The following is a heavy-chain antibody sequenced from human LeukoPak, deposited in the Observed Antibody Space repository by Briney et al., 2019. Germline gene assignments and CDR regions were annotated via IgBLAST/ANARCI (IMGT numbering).Heavy chain of an antibody. CDR1: GFTFSSSA. D-gene: IGHD2-21*01. Sequence: GGSLRLSCAASGFTFSSSAMSWVRQAPGKGLEWVAVISYDAGTKYYADSVKGRFTISRDNSKNTLYLQMNSLRPENTAMYYCARDPLRGIPDYFDYWGQGTLVTVSS. CDR3: ARDPLRGIPDYFDY. J-gene: IGHJ4*02. CDR2: ISYDAGTK. V-gene: IGHV3-30-3*01.